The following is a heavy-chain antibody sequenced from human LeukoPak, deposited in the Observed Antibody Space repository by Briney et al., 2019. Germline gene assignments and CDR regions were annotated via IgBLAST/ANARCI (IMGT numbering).Heavy chain of an antibody. CDR1: GGSISSSSYY. Sequence: SETLSLTCTVSGGSISSSSYYWGWIRQPPGKGLEWIGSIYYSGSTYYNPSLKSRVTISVDTSKNQFSLKLSSVTAADTAVYYCARERDTTVRGVTHFDYSGQGTLVTVYS. D-gene: IGHD3-10*01. CDR2: IYYSGST. CDR3: ARERDTTVRGVTHFDY. V-gene: IGHV4-39*07. J-gene: IGHJ4*02.